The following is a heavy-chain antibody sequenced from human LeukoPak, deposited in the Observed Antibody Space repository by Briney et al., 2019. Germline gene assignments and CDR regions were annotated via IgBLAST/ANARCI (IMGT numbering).Heavy chain of an antibody. CDR2: ISSSGSTI. CDR1: GFTFSDYY. CDR3: ARDGAPAAMSLYFDY. J-gene: IGHJ4*02. V-gene: IGHV3-11*01. D-gene: IGHD2-2*01. Sequence: SGGSLRLSCAASGFTFSDYYMSWIRQAPGKGLEWVSYISSSGSTIYYADSVKGRFTISRDNAKNSLYLQMNSLRAEDTAVYYCARDGAPAAMSLYFDYWGQGTLVTVSS.